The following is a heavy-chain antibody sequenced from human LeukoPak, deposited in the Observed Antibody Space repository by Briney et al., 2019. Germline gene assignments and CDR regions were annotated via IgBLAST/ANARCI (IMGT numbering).Heavy chain of an antibody. D-gene: IGHD3-22*01. J-gene: IGHJ4*02. CDR2: LSGSGGST. CDR3: AKHHDSSGYYYFDY. Sequence: GGSLRLSCAASGFTFSSYGMSWVREAPGKALEGVSALSGSGGSTYYAHSVKGRFTISRDNSKNTLYLQMSSVRAEDTAVYYCAKHHDSSGYYYFDYWGQGTLVTVSS. CDR1: GFTFSSYG. V-gene: IGHV3-23*01.